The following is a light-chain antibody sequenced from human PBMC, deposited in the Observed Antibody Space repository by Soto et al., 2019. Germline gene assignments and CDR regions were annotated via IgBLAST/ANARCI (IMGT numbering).Light chain of an antibody. V-gene: IGKV1-5*01. Sequence: DIQMTQSPSTLSASVGDRVTITCRASQSISSWLAWYQQKPGKAPKLLIFDASTLESGVPSRFSGSGSGTEFTLTISSLLPDDFATYFCQQYKSYSTFGQGTKV. J-gene: IGKJ1*01. CDR3: QQYKSYST. CDR1: QSISSW. CDR2: DAS.